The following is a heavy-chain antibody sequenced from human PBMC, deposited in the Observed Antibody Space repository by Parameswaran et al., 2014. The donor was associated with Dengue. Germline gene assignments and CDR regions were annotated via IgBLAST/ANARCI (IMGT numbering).Heavy chain of an antibody. V-gene: IGHV3-7*01. D-gene: IGHD3-22*01. J-gene: IGHJ6*04. CDR2: IKQDGSEK. Sequence: WIRQPPGKGLEWVANIKQDGSEKYYVDSVKGRFTISRDNAKNSLYLQMNSLRAEDTAVYYCARESITMIWRWGPEDVWAKDHGHRLL. CDR3: ARESITMIWRWGPEDV.